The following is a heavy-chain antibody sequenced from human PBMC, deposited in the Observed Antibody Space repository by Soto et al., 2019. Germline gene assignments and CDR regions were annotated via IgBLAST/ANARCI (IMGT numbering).Heavy chain of an antibody. CDR3: ARDYMVSEIFGVVINYAMDV. J-gene: IGHJ6*02. V-gene: IGHV4-4*02. CDR2: IYHSGRT. CDR1: GGATSSSNW. D-gene: IGHD3-3*01. Sequence: DTLSLSCAFSGGATSSSNWWSWVRQPPRKGLEWFGEIYHSGRTNNNPSLKSRVTISVDKSKNQFSLKLSSVTAADTAVYYCARDYMVSEIFGVVINYAMDVSGQGTTAT.